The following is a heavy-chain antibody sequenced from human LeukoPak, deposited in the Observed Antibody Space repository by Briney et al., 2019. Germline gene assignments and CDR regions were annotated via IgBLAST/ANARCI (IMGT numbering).Heavy chain of an antibody. CDR1: GFTFSSYE. CDR3: ASSTITFHSFDY. D-gene: IGHD5/OR15-5a*01. V-gene: IGHV3-48*03. Sequence: PGGSLRLSCAASGFTFSSYEMNWVRQAPGKGLEWVSYISSSGSTVYYADSLKGRFTISRDNAKNSLYLQMNSLGAEDAAVYYCASSTITFHSFDYWGQGALVTVSS. J-gene: IGHJ4*02. CDR2: ISSSGSTV.